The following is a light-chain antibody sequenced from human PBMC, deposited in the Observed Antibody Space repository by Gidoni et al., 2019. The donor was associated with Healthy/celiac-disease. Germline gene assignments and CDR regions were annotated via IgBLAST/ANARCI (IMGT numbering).Light chain of an antibody. CDR2: AAS. CDR3: QQGYITRT. J-gene: IGKJ1*01. V-gene: IGKV1-39*01. Sequence: SHMTQSPSSPSASVGDRVTITFPANQSISSYLNLYQQKPETAPKLLIYAASSLQSGVPSRFSSSGSGTDFTLTISSLQPEDFATYYCQQGYITRTFGQGTKVEIK. CDR1: QSISSY.